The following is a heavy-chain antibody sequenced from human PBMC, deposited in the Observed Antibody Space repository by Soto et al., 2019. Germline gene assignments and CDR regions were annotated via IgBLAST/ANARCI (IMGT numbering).Heavy chain of an antibody. V-gene: IGHV1-18*01. CDR3: ARGSGSIAVAGTSY. CDR1: GYTFTSYG. Sequence: QVQLVQSGVEVKKPGASVKVSCKASGYTFTSYGIIWVRQAPGQGLEWMGWISANNGNTKYAQNFQGRVTMTTDTXXSTAYMELRSLRSDDTAVYYCARGSGSIAVAGTSYWGQGTLVTVSS. CDR2: ISANNGNT. J-gene: IGHJ4*02. D-gene: IGHD6-19*01.